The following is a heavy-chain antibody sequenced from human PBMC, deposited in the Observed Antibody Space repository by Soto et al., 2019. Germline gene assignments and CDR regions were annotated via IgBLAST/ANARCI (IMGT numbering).Heavy chain of an antibody. J-gene: IGHJ5*02. CDR2: IFDSGST. CDR1: GDSISSYS. V-gene: IGHV4-59*01. CDR3: ARDAQLSWHRWFDP. D-gene: IGHD3-10*01. Sequence: QVQLQESGPGLLKPSETLSLTCTVSGDSISSYSWSWIRQPPGKGLEWIGYIFDSGSTIYNPSLKSRVTISVDTSKNQFSLKVISVTAADTAVYYCARDAQLSWHRWFDPWGQGTLVTVSS.